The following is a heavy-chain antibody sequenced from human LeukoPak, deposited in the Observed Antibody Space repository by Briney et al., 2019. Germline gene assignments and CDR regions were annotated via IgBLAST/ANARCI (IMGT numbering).Heavy chain of an antibody. Sequence: SETLSLTCTGSGGSISSGGYYWSWVRQPPGKGLEWIGYIYHSGSTYYNPSLRSRVTISVDASSGHFSLKLSSATAADTAVYYCARGERLGPDFWGQGTLVTVSS. CDR2: IYHSGST. J-gene: IGHJ4*02. CDR1: GGSISSGGYY. CDR3: ARGERLGPDF. D-gene: IGHD1-1*01. V-gene: IGHV4-30-2*01.